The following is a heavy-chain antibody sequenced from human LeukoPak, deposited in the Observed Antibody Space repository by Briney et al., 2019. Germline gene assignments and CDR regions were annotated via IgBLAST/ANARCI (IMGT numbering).Heavy chain of an antibody. Sequence: GGSLRLSCAASGFTVSTSYMNWVRQAPGRGLEWLSVIYSAGNTFHPDSLKGRFTISRDNSKNKFYLQMNSLRAEDTAVYYCARGTDFAFDLWGQGTVVTVSS. V-gene: IGHV3-53*01. CDR2: IYSAGNT. D-gene: IGHD1-1*01. CDR1: GFTVSTSY. CDR3: ARGTDFAFDL. J-gene: IGHJ3*01.